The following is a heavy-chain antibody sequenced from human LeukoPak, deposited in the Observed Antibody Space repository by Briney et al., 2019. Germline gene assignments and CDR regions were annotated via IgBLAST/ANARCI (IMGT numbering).Heavy chain of an antibody. CDR3: ARGGDDSPSDY. V-gene: IGHV4-39*07. CDR1: GGSISSSNYY. CDR2: IYYRGNA. J-gene: IGHJ4*02. Sequence: PSETLSLTCTVSGGSISSSNYYWAWIRQPPGQGLEWIGSIYYRGNAYYNPSLKSRVTISVDTSKNQFSLKLSSVAAADTAVYYCARGGDDSPSDYWGQGTLVTVSS. D-gene: IGHD3-10*01.